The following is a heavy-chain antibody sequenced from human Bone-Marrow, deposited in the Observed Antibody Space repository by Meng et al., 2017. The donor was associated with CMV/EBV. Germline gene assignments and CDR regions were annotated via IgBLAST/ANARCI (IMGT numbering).Heavy chain of an antibody. CDR1: GFTFSSYW. Sequence: GESLKISCAASGFTFSSYWMSWVRQAPGKGLEWVSSISSSSSYIYYADSVKGRFTISRDNAKNSLYLQMNSLRAEDTAVYYCASAGYYDFWSGYPYYYYGMDVWGQGTTVPVSS. D-gene: IGHD3-3*01. CDR3: ASAGYYDFWSGYPYYYYGMDV. J-gene: IGHJ6*02. V-gene: IGHV3-21*01. CDR2: ISSSSSYI.